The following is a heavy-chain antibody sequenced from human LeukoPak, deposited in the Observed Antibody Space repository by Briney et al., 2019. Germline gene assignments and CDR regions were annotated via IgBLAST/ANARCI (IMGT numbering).Heavy chain of an antibody. Sequence: GGSLRLSCAASGFTFSAYWMSWVRQAPGKGLEWVAHIKGDGSEKYSVDSVKGRFTISRDNAKSSLYLQMNSLRAEDTALYYCARGGFGYVYFDYWDQGSLVTVSS. CDR3: ARGGFGYVYFDY. CDR2: IKGDGSEK. V-gene: IGHV3-7*01. D-gene: IGHD2-8*01. CDR1: GFTFSAYW. J-gene: IGHJ4*02.